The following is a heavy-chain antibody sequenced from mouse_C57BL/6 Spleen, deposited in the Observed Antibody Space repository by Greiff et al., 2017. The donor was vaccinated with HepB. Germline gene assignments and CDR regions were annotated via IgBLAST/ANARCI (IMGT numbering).Heavy chain of an antibody. CDR1: GYTFTDYN. J-gene: IGHJ2*01. D-gene: IGHD4-1*01. CDR3: ARGGNWDFFDY. V-gene: IGHV1-22*01. CDR2: INPNNGGT. Sequence: EVQLQESGPELVKPGASVKMSCKASGYTFTDYNMHWVKQSHGKSLEWIGYINPNNGGTSYNQKFKGKATLTVNKSSSTAYMELRSLTSEDSAVYYCARGGNWDFFDYWGQGTTLTVSS.